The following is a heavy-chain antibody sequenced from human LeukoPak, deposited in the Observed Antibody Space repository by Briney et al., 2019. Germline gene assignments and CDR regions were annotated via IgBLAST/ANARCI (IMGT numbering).Heavy chain of an antibody. CDR2: ISGSGGST. D-gene: IGHD4-17*01. Sequence: GSLRLSCAASGFTFSSYAMSWVRQAPGKGLKWVSAISGSGGSTYYADSVKGRFTISRDNSKNTLYLQMNSLRAEDTAVYYCAKDLYHDYGDTYGMDVWGQGTTVTVSS. J-gene: IGHJ6*02. V-gene: IGHV3-23*01. CDR1: GFTFSSYA. CDR3: AKDLYHDYGDTYGMDV.